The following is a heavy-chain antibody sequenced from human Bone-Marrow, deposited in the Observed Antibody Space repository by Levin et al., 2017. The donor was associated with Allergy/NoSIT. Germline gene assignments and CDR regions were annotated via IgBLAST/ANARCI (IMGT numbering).Heavy chain of an antibody. V-gene: IGHV3-15*01. J-gene: IGHJ4*02. D-gene: IGHD3-22*01. CDR2: IKSKTDGGTT. CDR1: GFTFSNAW. CDR3: TTDPYYYDSSGKNLGDSFDY. Sequence: GESLKISCAASGFTFSNAWMSWVRQAPGKGLEWVGRIKSKTDGGTTDYAAPVKGRFTISRDDSKNTLYLQMNSLKTEDTAVYYCTTDPYYYDSSGKNLGDSFDYWGQGTLVTVSS.